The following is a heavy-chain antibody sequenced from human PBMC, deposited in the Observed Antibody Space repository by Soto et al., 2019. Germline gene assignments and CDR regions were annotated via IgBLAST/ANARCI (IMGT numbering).Heavy chain of an antibody. J-gene: IGHJ4*02. V-gene: IGHV1-69*13. CDR1: GVTFSSYA. Sequence: GASVKVSCKASGVTFSSYAISWVRQAPGQGLEWMGGIIPIFGTANYAQKFQGRVTITADESTSTAYMELSGLRSEDTAVYYCASDSARRLRSPPPYWGQGTLVTVSS. CDR3: ASDSARRLRSPPPY. CDR2: IIPIFGTA. D-gene: IGHD5-12*01.